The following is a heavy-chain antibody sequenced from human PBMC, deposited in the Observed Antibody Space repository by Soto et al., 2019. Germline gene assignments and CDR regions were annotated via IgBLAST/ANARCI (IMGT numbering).Heavy chain of an antibody. Sequence: GASVKVCCKASGVTFGRYAINWVRQAPGRGLEWIGGIIPLYGTANYAQKFQGRVTITADESTSTAYMELSSLRPEDTAVYYCAKDHGAAAGYYWGQGTLVTVSS. J-gene: IGHJ4*02. CDR3: AKDHGAAAGYY. CDR2: IIPLYGTA. V-gene: IGHV1-69*13. D-gene: IGHD6-13*01. CDR1: GVTFGRYA.